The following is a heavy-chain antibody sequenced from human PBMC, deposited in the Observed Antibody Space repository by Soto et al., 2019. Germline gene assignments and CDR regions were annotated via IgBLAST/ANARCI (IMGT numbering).Heavy chain of an antibody. J-gene: IGHJ6*02. CDR1: GGTFSSYA. D-gene: IGHD5-12*01. Sequence: ASVKSCCKASGGTFSSYAISWVRQAPGQGLEWMGGIIPIFGTANYAQKFQGRVTITADESTSTAYMELSSLRSEDTAVYYCARDKRVEMATLDVWGQGTTVTVSS. CDR2: IIPIFGTA. CDR3: ARDKRVEMATLDV. V-gene: IGHV1-69*13.